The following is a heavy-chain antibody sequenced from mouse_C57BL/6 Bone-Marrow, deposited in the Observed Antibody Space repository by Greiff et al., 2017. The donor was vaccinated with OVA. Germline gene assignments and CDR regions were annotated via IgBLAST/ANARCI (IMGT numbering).Heavy chain of an antibody. D-gene: IGHD1-2*01. Sequence: EVQLVESGGGLVQPGGSLSLSCAASGFTFTDYYMSWVRQPPGKALEWLGYIRNKANGYTTEYSASVKGRFTISRDNSQSILYLQMKALRAEDNATYYCASSGCLYWYFDVWGTGTTVTVSS. CDR3: ASSGCLYWYFDV. CDR1: GFTFTDYY. CDR2: IRNKANGYTT. V-gene: IGHV7-3*01. J-gene: IGHJ1*03.